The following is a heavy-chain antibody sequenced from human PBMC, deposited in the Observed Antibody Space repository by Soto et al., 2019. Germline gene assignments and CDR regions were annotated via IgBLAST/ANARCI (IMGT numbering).Heavy chain of an antibody. V-gene: IGHV1-46*01. CDR1: GYTFTRYY. CDR3: ARDLTREGDYYDRSGYYLDY. Sequence: EASVKVSCKASGYTFTRYYMHWVRQAPGQGLEWMGIINPSDDATSYAEKFQGRLTMTKDTSTSTVYMEMSSLRSEDTAVYYCARDLTREGDYYDRSGYYLDYWGQGTLVTVS. D-gene: IGHD3-22*01. J-gene: IGHJ4*02. CDR2: INPSDDAT.